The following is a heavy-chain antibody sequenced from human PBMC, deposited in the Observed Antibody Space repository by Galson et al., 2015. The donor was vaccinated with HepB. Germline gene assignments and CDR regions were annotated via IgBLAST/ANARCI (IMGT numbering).Heavy chain of an antibody. Sequence: SLRLSCAASGFNLSNAWVTWVRLAPGKGLEWVGRIKTRTDGGTTDYAAPVKGRFTISRDDSKNTLCLQMNSLKTEDTAVYYCTTIGYDTSWFAKSNDHWGQGTLVTVSS. V-gene: IGHV3-15*01. D-gene: IGHD6-13*01. CDR2: IKTRTDGGTT. J-gene: IGHJ4*02. CDR3: TTIGYDTSWFAKSNDH. CDR1: GFNLSNAW.